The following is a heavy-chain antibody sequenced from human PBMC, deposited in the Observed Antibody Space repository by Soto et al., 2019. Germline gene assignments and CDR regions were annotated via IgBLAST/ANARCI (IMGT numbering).Heavy chain of an antibody. CDR1: GFTFSDYY. V-gene: IGHV3-11*06. CDR3: ARDGPIDYGDYVTPGVNGMDV. CDR2: ISSSSSYT. D-gene: IGHD4-17*01. J-gene: IGHJ6*02. Sequence: QVQLVESGGGLVKPGGSLRLSCAASGFTFSDYYMSWIRQAPGKGLEWVSYISSSSSYTNYADSVKGRFTISRDNAKNSLYLQMNSLRAEDTAVYYCARDGPIDYGDYVTPGVNGMDVWGQGTTVTVSS.